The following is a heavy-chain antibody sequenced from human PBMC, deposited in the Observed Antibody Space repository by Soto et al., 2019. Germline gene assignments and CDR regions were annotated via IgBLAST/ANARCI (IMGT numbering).Heavy chain of an antibody. CDR1: GYSFTSYW. V-gene: IGHV5-10-1*01. CDR2: IDPSDSYT. Sequence: PGESLKISCKGSGYSFTSYWISWVRQMPGKGLEWMGRIDPSDSYTNYSPPFQGHVTISADKSISTAYLQWSSLKASDTAMYYCARRCIAVAGSFCGMDVWGQGTTVTVSS. D-gene: IGHD6-19*01. CDR3: ARRCIAVAGSFCGMDV. J-gene: IGHJ6*02.